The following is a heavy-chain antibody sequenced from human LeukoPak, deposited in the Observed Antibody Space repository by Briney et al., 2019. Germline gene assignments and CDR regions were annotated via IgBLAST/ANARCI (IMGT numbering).Heavy chain of an antibody. V-gene: IGHV1-46*01. CDR1: GYTFTSYY. J-gene: IGHJ4*02. CDR2: INPSGGST. Sequence: ASVKVSCKASGYTFTSYYMHWVRQAPGQGLEWMGIINPSGGSTSYAQKFQGRVTITADESTSTAYMELSSLRSEDTAVYYCARDWGQIAVAGLPLDYWGQGTLVTVSS. CDR3: ARDWGQIAVAGLPLDY. D-gene: IGHD6-19*01.